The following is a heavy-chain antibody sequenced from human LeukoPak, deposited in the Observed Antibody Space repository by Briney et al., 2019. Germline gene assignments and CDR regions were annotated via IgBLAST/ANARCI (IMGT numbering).Heavy chain of an antibody. CDR2: ISPSASA. CDR3: ARDPRWLTPDCTSTSCYENYFDP. V-gene: IGHV4-38-2*02. D-gene: IGHD2-2*01. J-gene: IGHJ5*02. CDR1: GYSLTSGYQ. Sequence: PSETLSLTCAVSGYSLTSGYQWAWIRPSPGKGLEWIGWISPSASAHSTPSLQSRVTISVETSQHQSSLKMYSVTAADTAVYYCARDPRWLTPDCTSTSCYENYFDPWGQGTLVTVSS.